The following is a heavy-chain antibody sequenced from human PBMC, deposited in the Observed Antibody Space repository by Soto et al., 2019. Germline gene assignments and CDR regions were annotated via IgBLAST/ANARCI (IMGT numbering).Heavy chain of an antibody. CDR2: ISAYNGNT. J-gene: IGHJ4*02. V-gene: IGHV1-18*04. CDR1: GYTFTMYD. D-gene: IGHD4-17*01. CDR3: ARDRVDGESDY. Sequence: QVQLVQSGAEVKKPGASVKVSCKASGYTFTMYDISWVRQAPGQGLEWMGRISAYNGNTNYAQKFQGRVTMTTDTSTSTAYMELRSLRSDDTAVHYCARDRVDGESDYWGQGSLVTVSS.